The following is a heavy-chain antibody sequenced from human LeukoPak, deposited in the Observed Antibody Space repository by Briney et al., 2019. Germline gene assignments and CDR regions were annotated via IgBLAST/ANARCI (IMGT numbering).Heavy chain of an antibody. J-gene: IGHJ3*02. CDR1: GGSISSYY. CDR3: ATLQFPYYYDSSGYGWDAFDI. V-gene: IGHV4-59*01. Sequence: KPSETLSLTCTVSGGSISSYYWSWIRQPPGKGLEWIGYIYYSGSTNYNPSLKSRVTISVDTSKNQFPLKLSSVTAADTAVYYCATLQFPYYYDSSGYGWDAFDIWGQGTMVTVSS. D-gene: IGHD3-22*01. CDR2: IYYSGST.